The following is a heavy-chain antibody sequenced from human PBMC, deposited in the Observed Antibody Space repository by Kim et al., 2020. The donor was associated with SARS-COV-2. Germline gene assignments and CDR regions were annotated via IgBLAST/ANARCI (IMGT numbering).Heavy chain of an antibody. CDR1: GYSFTNYW. D-gene: IGHD2-15*01. J-gene: IGHJ4*02. Sequence: GESLKISCKGSGYSFTNYWIGWVRQMPGKGLEWMGIIYPGDSDTRYSPSFQGQVTISADKSISTAYLQWSSLKASDTAMYYCARLGCSGGNCYPRGYWGQGTLVTVSS. CDR3: ARLGCSGGNCYPRGY. V-gene: IGHV5-51*01. CDR2: IYPGDSDT.